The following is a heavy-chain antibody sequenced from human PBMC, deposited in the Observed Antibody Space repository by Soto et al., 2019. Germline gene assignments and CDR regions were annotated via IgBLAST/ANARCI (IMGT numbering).Heavy chain of an antibody. CDR2: IDPSDSYT. V-gene: IGHV5-10-1*01. CDR1: VYSFTSYC. CDR3: ARNGRLSSSSSGGFDY. Sequence: GDPLKISCKGSVYSFTSYCNSWVRQMPGKGLEWMGRIDPSDSYTNYSPSFQGHVTISADNSISTAYLQWSSLKASDTAMYYCARNGRLSSSSSGGFDYWGHRTLVTVYS. J-gene: IGHJ4*01. D-gene: IGHD6-6*01.